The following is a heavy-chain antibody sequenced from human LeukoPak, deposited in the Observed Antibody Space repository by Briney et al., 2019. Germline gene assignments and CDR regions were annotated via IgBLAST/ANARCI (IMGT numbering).Heavy chain of an antibody. Sequence: PGGSLRLSCAASGFTFSSYAMSWVRQAPGKGLEWVSVISSSGGSTYYADSVKGRFTIFRDNSKNTLYLQMSSLRAEDTAVYYCAKGSRSIAVDNLCDYWGQGTLVTVSS. CDR2: ISSSGGST. CDR1: GFTFSSYA. J-gene: IGHJ4*02. V-gene: IGHV3-23*01. D-gene: IGHD6-6*01. CDR3: AKGSRSIAVDNLCDY.